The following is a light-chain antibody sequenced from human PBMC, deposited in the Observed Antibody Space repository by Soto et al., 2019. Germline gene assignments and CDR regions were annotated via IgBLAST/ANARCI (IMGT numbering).Light chain of an antibody. CDR2: DAS. CDR1: QDSNNY. CDR3: QQADNLPYT. Sequence: DVLMTQSPSSLSASVGDRVTITCQASQDSNNYINWYQQKPGKAPKLLIYDASNSETGVPSRLGGSGSGTACTFTISSLQPEDIAPYFWQQADNLPYTFGQGTKLEMK. V-gene: IGKV1-33*01. J-gene: IGKJ2*01.